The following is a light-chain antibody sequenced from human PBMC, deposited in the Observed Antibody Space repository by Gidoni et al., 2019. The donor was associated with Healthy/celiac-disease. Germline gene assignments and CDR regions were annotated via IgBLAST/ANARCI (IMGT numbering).Light chain of an antibody. J-gene: IGKJ4*01. CDR3: QQRSNWPSLT. CDR2: AAS. V-gene: IGKV3-11*01. Sequence: MMSPQSPATLSLSPGERATLSCRASQSVSSYLAWYQQKPGQAPRLLIYAASNRATGIPARFSGSGSGTDFTLTISSLEPEDFAVYYCQQRSNWPSLTFXGXTKVEIK. CDR1: QSVSSY.